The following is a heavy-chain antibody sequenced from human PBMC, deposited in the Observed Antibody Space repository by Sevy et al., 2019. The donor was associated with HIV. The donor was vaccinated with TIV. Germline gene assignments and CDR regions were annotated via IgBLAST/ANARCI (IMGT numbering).Heavy chain of an antibody. D-gene: IGHD3-22*01. CDR2: ITSSGSTK. J-gene: IGHJ4*02. CDR1: GFIFSNYE. CDR3: ARARYYYDTSGPYFFDF. Sequence: GGSLRLSCIASGFIFSNYEMNWVRQAPGKGLEWVSYITSSGSTKHYADSVKGRFTISRANGKNSIYLQMNSLRAEDTAVYYCARARYYYDTSGPYFFDFWGQGTLVTVSS. V-gene: IGHV3-48*03.